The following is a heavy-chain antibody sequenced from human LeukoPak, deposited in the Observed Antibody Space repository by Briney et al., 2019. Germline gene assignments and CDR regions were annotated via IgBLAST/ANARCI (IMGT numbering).Heavy chain of an antibody. Sequence: GGSLRLSCVASGFTFDDYAMHWVRQAPGKGLEWVSGISWNSGSIGYADSVKGRFTISRDNAKNSLYLQMNSLRAEDMALYYCAKDIRYYYDSSGYYDYWGQGTLVTVSS. CDR1: GFTFDDYA. D-gene: IGHD3-22*01. CDR2: ISWNSGSI. V-gene: IGHV3-9*03. J-gene: IGHJ4*02. CDR3: AKDIRYYYDSSGYYDY.